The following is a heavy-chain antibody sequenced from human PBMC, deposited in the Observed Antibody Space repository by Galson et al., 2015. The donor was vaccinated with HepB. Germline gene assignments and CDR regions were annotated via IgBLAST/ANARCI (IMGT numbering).Heavy chain of an antibody. Sequence: SVKVSCKASGYTFTGYYMHWVRQAPGQGLEWMGRINPNSGGTNYARKFQGRVTMTRDTSISTAYMELSRLRSDDTAVYYCARSRAAGPVEPGFDYWGQGTLVTVSS. CDR1: GYTFTGYY. CDR3: ARSRAAGPVEPGFDY. CDR2: INPNSGGT. V-gene: IGHV1-2*06. J-gene: IGHJ4*02. D-gene: IGHD6-13*01.